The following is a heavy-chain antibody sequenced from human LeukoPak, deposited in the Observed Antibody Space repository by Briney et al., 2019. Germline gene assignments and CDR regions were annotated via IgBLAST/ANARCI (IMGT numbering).Heavy chain of an antibody. Sequence: PGGSLRLSCAASGFTFSSYAMSWIRQPPGKGLEWIGEINHSGSTNYNPSLKSRVTISVDTSKNQFSLKLSSVTAADTAVYYCASLYGSGSYLMANYYYYGMDVWGQGTTVTVSS. CDR1: GFTFSSYA. V-gene: IGHV4-34*01. J-gene: IGHJ6*02. D-gene: IGHD3-10*01. CDR2: INHSGST. CDR3: ASLYGSGSYLMANYYYYGMDV.